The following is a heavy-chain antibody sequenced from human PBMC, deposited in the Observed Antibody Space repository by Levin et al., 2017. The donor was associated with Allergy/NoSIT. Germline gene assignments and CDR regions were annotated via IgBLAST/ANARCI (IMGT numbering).Heavy chain of an antibody. D-gene: IGHD5-12*01. CDR2: IYHSGST. CDR1: GYSISSGYY. CDR3: ARGFRSGYDWMVY. V-gene: IGHV4-38-2*02. J-gene: IGHJ4*02. Sequence: SETLSLTCTVSGYSISSGYYWGWIRQPPGKGLEWIGSIYHSGSTYYNPSLKSRVTISVDTSKNQFSLKLSSVTAADTAVYYCARGFRSGYDWMVYWGQGTLVTVSS.